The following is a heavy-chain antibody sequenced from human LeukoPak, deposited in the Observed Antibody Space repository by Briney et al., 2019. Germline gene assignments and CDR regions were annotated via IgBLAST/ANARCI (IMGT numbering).Heavy chain of an antibody. J-gene: IGHJ4*02. CDR2: IIPIFGTA. CDR3: ARVWNDGLIDDY. V-gene: IGHV1-69*01. D-gene: IGHD1-1*01. CDR1: GGTFSSYA. Sequence: SVKVSCKASGGTFSSYAISWVRQAPGQGLEWMGGIIPIFGTANYAQKFQGRVTITADESTSTAYMELSSLRSEDTAVYYCARVWNDGLIDDYWGQGTLVTVSS.